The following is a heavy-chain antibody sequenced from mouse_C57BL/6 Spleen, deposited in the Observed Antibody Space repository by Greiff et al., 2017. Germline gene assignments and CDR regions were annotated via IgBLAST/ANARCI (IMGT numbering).Heavy chain of an antibody. CDR3: ARSNRQGAMDY. J-gene: IGHJ4*01. V-gene: IGHV1-53*01. D-gene: IGHD3-2*01. CDR1: GYTFTSYW. Sequence: QVQLQQSGTELVKPGASVKLSCKASGYTFTSYWMHWVKQRPGQGLEWIGNINPSNGGTNYNEKFQSKATLTVDKSSSTAYMQLSSLTSEDSAVYYCARSNRQGAMDYWGQGTSVTVSS. CDR2: INPSNGGT.